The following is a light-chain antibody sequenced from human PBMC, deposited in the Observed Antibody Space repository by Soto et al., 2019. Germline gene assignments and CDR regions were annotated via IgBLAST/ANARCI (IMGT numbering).Light chain of an antibody. Sequence: EIMMRQSPATLSVSPGDRATLSCWASQSVSSGLAWYQQKPGQAPRLLIYGASTRATGVPARFSGSGSGTEFTLTISSLQSEDFAVYYCQQYNSGPYTFGQGTKVDIK. CDR3: QQYNSGPYT. V-gene: IGKV3-15*01. J-gene: IGKJ2*01. CDR1: QSVSSG. CDR2: GAS.